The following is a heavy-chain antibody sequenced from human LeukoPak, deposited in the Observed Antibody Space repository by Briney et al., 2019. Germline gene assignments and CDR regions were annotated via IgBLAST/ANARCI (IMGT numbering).Heavy chain of an antibody. V-gene: IGHV4-39*01. CDR2: IYYSGNT. CDR1: GGSISSSSYY. Sequence: PSETLSLTCTVSGGSISSSSYYWGWIRQPPGKGLEWIGSIYYSGNTYYNPSLRSRVTMSVDTSKNQFSLKLSSVTASETAVYYCARHKGYSNDPNWFDPWGQGTLVTVSS. CDR3: ARHKGYSNDPNWFDP. D-gene: IGHD4-11*01. J-gene: IGHJ5*02.